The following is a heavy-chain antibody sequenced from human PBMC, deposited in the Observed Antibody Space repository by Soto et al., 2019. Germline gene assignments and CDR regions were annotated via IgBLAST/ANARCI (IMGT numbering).Heavy chain of an antibody. CDR1: GRSVSSGSYY. D-gene: IGHD3-10*01. Sequence: QVQLQESGPGLVKPSETLSLTCSVSGRSVSSGSYYWSRIRQPPGKGLEWIGYIYYSGSTNYNPSLKSRVTIAVDTSKNQFSLKLSSVTAADTAVYYCARSSDKHFDYWGQGTLVTVSS. J-gene: IGHJ4*02. V-gene: IGHV4-61*01. CDR3: ARSSDKHFDY. CDR2: IYYSGST.